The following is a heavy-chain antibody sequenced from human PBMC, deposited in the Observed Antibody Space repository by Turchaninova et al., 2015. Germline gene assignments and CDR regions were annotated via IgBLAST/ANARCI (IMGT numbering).Heavy chain of an antibody. CDR1: GAPSRSSNW. CDR3: ARYCSGGSCYSGMYYFDY. Sequence: QVQLQESGPGLVTPSGTLSLTCAVSGAPSRSSNWWGWVRQPPGKGLEWIGEIYHRGSTNYNPSLKSRVTISVDKSKNQFSLKLSSVTAADTAVYYCARYCSGGSCYSGMYYFDYWGQGTLVTVSS. D-gene: IGHD2-15*01. J-gene: IGHJ4*02. CDR2: IYHRGST. V-gene: IGHV4-4*02.